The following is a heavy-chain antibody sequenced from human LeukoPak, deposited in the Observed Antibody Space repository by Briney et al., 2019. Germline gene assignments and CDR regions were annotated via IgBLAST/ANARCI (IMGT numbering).Heavy chain of an antibody. D-gene: IGHD6-13*01. V-gene: IGHV3-30*18. J-gene: IGHJ4*02. CDR3: AKALYRGSWYGDY. CDR1: GFTFSSYS. Sequence: PGGSLRLSCAASGFTFSSYSMNWVRQAPGKGLEWVAIISYDGGNKYYADSVKGRFTISRDNSKNTLYLQMNSLRTEDTAMYYCAKALYRGSWYGDYWGQGNLVTVSS. CDR2: ISYDGGNK.